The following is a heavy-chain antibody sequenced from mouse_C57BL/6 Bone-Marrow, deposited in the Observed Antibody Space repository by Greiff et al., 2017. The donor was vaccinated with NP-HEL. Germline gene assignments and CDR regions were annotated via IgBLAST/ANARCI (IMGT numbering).Heavy chain of an antibody. CDR1: GYTFTSYG. CDR2: IYPRSGNT. CDR3: ARSWNFYDGYY. J-gene: IGHJ2*01. Sequence: VQLQQSGAELARPGASVKLSCKASGYTFTSYGISWVKQRPGQGLEWIGEIYPRSGNTYYNEKFKGKATLTADKSSSTAYMELRSLTSEDSAVYFCARSWNFYDGYYWGQGTTLTVSS. V-gene: IGHV1-81*01. D-gene: IGHD2-3*01.